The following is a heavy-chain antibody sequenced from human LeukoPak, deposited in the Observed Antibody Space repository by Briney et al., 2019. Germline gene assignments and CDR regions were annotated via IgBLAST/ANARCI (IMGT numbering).Heavy chain of an antibody. CDR1: GFTLDDYA. CDR3: AKGVRSGTNYKCFDP. CDR2: ISGNGDST. V-gene: IGHV3-43*02. J-gene: IGHJ5*02. Sequence: GGALRLSCVASGFTLDDYALHWVRQAPGKGLEWISLISGNGDSTYYADSVKGRFTISRDNSKNSLYLQMSSLRVEDTALYYCAKGVRSGTNYKCFDPWGQGTLVTVSS. D-gene: IGHD1-1*01.